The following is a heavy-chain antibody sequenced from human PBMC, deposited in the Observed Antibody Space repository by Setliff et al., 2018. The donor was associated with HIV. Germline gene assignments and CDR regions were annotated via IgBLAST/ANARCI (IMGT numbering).Heavy chain of an antibody. V-gene: IGHV4-39*02. CDR3: ARLDYSNYYSYYIDV. D-gene: IGHD4-4*01. CDR2: VHKSGNS. CDR1: GGSISVNNYY. J-gene: IGHJ6*03. Sequence: SETLSLTCSVSGGSISVNNYYWAWVRQPPGKGLEWIGSVHKSGNSDYKPSLKSLATISVDTSETHFSLRLSSVTAADTAVYYCARLDYSNYYSYYIDVWGEGTMVTVSS.